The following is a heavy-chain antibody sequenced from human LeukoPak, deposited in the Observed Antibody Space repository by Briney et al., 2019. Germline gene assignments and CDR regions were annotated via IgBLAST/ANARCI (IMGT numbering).Heavy chain of an antibody. D-gene: IGHD3-3*01. CDR2: ISYDGSNK. V-gene: IGHV3-30*01. CDR1: GFTFSSYA. CDR3: ARVLRSVSDEGLDY. J-gene: IGHJ4*02. Sequence: GGSLRLSCAASGFTFSSYAMHWVRQAPGKGLEWVAVISYDGSNKYYVDSVKGRFTISRDNSKNTLYLQMNSLRAEDTAVFYCARVLRSVSDEGLDYWGQGTLVTVSS.